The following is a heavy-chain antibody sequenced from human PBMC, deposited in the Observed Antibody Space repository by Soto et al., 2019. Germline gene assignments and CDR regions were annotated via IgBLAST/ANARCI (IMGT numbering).Heavy chain of an antibody. D-gene: IGHD3-10*01. CDR1: GCTFSSYA. V-gene: IGHV1-69*13. J-gene: IGHJ6*02. Sequence: AAVKGSFNASGCTFSSYAISWVRQAPGQVLECIGGIIPILGTANYAQNFQGRVTITADESTSTAYMELSSLRSEDTAVYYCAGAYCSGSYYNPNYDSNDYYGLEVWGQGTTVHVSS. CDR3: AGAYCSGSYYNPNYDSNDYYGLEV. CDR2: IIPILGTA.